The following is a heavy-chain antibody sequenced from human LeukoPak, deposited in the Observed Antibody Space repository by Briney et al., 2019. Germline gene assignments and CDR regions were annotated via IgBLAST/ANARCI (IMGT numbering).Heavy chain of an antibody. CDR2: VASDGSST. Sequence: GGSLRLSCAASGFTFSSYWMHWVRHAPGKGLVWVSRVASDGSSTTYADSVKGRFSISRDNAKNTLYLQMNSLRVEDTAVYYCARGRPHGNDYWGQGTLVTVSS. CDR1: GFTFSSYW. D-gene: IGHD4-23*01. V-gene: IGHV3-74*01. CDR3: ARGRPHGNDY. J-gene: IGHJ4*02.